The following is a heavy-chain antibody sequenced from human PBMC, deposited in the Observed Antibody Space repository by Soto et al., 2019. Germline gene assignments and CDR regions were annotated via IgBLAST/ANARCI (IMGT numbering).Heavy chain of an antibody. D-gene: IGHD1-20*01. V-gene: IGHV1-69*13. Sequence: ASVKVSCKASGGTFSSYAISWVRQAPGRGLEWMGGIIPIFGTANYAQKFQGRVTITADESTSTAYMELSSLRSEDTAVYYCARRYNWKSGWGEWFDTWGQGTLVTVSS. J-gene: IGHJ5*02. CDR1: GGTFSSYA. CDR2: IIPIFGTA. CDR3: ARRYNWKSGWGEWFDT.